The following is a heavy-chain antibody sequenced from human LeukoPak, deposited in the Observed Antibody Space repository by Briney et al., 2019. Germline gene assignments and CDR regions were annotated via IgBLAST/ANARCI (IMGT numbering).Heavy chain of an antibody. CDR1: GYTFTGYY. CDR3: ARDPRYCSGGSCYRPGDNWFDP. V-gene: IGHV1-2*02. CDR2: INPNGGGT. J-gene: IGHJ5*02. Sequence: GASVKVSCKASGYTFTGYYMHWVRQAPGQGLEWMGWINPNGGGTNYAQKFQGRVTMTRDTSISTAYMELSRLRSDDTAVYYCARDPRYCSGGSCYRPGDNWFDPWGQGTLVTVSS. D-gene: IGHD2-15*01.